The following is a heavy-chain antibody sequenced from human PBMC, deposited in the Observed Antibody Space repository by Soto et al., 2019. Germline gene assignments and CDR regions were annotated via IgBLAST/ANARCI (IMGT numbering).Heavy chain of an antibody. CDR2: ISYSGTT. Sequence: SETLSLTCTVSGGSIISGNHYWNWIRQHPGKGLEWIGYISYSGTTSYNPSLKSRVTISVDTSKNQFSLKLNSVTAADTAVYYCARLSITSNGGWFDPWGQGTLVTVSS. V-gene: IGHV4-31*03. J-gene: IGHJ5*02. CDR3: ARLSITSNGGWFDP. D-gene: IGHD1-20*01. CDR1: GGSIISGNHY.